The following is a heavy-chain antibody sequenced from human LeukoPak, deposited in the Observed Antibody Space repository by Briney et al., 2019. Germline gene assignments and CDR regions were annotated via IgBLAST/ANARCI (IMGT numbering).Heavy chain of an antibody. CDR1: GYTFTGYF. V-gene: IGHV1-2*02. D-gene: IGHD3-22*01. CDR3: ARDERYDSSGYPFDY. J-gene: IGHJ4*02. Sequence: ALVKVSCKASGYTFTGYFIHWVRQAPGQGLEWMGWINPNSGGTNYAQKFQGRVTMTRDTSISTAYMELSRLRSDDTAVYYCARDERYDSSGYPFDYWGQGTLVTVSS. CDR2: INPNSGGT.